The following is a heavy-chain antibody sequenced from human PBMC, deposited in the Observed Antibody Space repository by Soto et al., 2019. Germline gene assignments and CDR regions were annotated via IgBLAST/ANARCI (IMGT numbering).Heavy chain of an antibody. D-gene: IGHD3-10*01. CDR2: IWYDGSNK. Sequence: GGSLRLSCAASGFTFSSYGMHWVRQAPGKGLEWVAVIWYDGSNKYYADSVKGRFTISRDNSKNTLYLQMNSLRAEDTAVYYCAREDYYYGSGSYISYGMDVWGQGTTVTVSS. J-gene: IGHJ6*02. V-gene: IGHV3-33*01. CDR3: AREDYYYGSGSYISYGMDV. CDR1: GFTFSSYG.